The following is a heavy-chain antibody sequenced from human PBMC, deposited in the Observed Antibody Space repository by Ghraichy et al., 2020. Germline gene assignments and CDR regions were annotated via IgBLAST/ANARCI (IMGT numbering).Heavy chain of an antibody. CDR1: GFTFSSYA. CDR3: AKGKWGTVTPGVFDY. V-gene: IGHV3-23*01. CDR2: ISGSGGST. Sequence: GGSLRLSCAASGFTFSSYAMSWVRQAPGKGLEWVSAISGSGGSTYYADSVKGRFTISRDNSKNTLYLQMNSLRAEDTAVYYCAKGKWGTVTPGVFDYWGQGTLVTVSS. J-gene: IGHJ4*02. D-gene: IGHD4-17*01.